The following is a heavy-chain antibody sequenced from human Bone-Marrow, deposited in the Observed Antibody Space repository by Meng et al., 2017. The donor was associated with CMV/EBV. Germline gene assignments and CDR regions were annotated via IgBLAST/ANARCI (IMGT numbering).Heavy chain of an antibody. CDR3: AKDWSSPQFLEWLVPFYGMDV. Sequence: GGSLRLSCAASGFTFSSYGMHWGRQAPGKGLEWVAVIWYDGSNKYYADSVKRRFTISRDNSKNTLYLQMNSLRAEDTAVYYCAKDWSSPQFLEWLVPFYGMDVWGQGTTVTVSS. V-gene: IGHV3-33*06. CDR1: GFTFSSYG. J-gene: IGHJ6*02. CDR2: IWYDGSNK. D-gene: IGHD3-3*01.